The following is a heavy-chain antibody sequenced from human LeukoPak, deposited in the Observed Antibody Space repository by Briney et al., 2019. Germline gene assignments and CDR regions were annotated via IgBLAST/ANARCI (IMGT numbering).Heavy chain of an antibody. CDR3: AELGITMIGSV. V-gene: IGHV3-21*01. J-gene: IGHJ6*04. CDR1: GFTFSSYN. CDR2: ISTSSSYI. D-gene: IGHD3-10*02. Sequence: GGSLRLSCAASGFTFSSYNMNWVRQAPGKGLEWVSSISTSSSYIYYADSAKGRFTISRDNAKNSLYLQMNSLRAEDTAVYYCAELGITMIGSVWGKGTTVTISS.